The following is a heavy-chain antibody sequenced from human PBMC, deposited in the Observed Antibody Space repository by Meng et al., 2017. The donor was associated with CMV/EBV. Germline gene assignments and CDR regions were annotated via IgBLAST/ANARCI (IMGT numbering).Heavy chain of an antibody. D-gene: IGHD3-3*01. J-gene: IGHJ3*02. Sequence: GESLKISCPASGFTFSNAWMSWVRQAPGKGLEWVGRIKSKTDGGTTDYAAPVKGRFTISRDDSKNTLYLQMNSLKTEDTAVYYCTTDGRYYDFWSGYYLAFDIWGQGTMVTVSS. CDR1: GFTFSNAW. CDR3: TTDGRYYDFWSGYYLAFDI. V-gene: IGHV3-15*01. CDR2: IKSKTDGGTT.